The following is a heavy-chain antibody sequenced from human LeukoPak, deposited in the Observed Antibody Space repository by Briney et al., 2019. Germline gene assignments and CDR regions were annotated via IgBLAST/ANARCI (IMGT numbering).Heavy chain of an antibody. D-gene: IGHD3-22*01. Sequence: SETLSLTCTVSGGSISSGNYYWTWIRQHPGKGLEWIGYIHYSGSTYFNPSLKSRVTISVDTSKNQFSLKLSSVTAADTAVYYCARSPQNDYYDSTGYYAYWGQGTLVTVSS. CDR3: ARSPQNDYYDSTGYYAY. J-gene: IGHJ4*02. V-gene: IGHV4-31*03. CDR1: GGSISSGNYY. CDR2: IHYSGST.